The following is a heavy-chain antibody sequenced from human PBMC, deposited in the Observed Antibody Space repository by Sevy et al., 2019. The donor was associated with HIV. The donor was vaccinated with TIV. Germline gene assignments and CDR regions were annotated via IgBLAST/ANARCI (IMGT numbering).Heavy chain of an antibody. CDR2: ISYDGRNE. Sequence: GGSLRLSCEASGFSFRRYAMHWVRQAPGKGLEWLTVISYDGRNEYYVDSVKGRFTISSDNSKNTLYLQMNSLRPEDTAIYYCARDGGGDYFDYWGQGTLVTVSS. D-gene: IGHD3-10*01. J-gene: IGHJ4*02. V-gene: IGHV3-30*04. CDR1: GFSFRRYA. CDR3: ARDGGGDYFDY.